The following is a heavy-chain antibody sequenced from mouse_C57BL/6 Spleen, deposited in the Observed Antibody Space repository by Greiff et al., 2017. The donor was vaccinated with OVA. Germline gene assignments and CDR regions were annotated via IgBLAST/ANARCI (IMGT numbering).Heavy chain of an antibody. D-gene: IGHD1-1*01. V-gene: IGHV1-82*01. CDR1: GYAFSSSW. Sequence: QVQLQQSGPELVKPGASVKISCKASGYAFSSSWMNWVKQRPGKGLEWIGRIYPGDGDTNYNGKFKGKATLTADKSSSTAYMQLSSLTSEDSAVYFCAEGGITTDYWGQGTTLTVSS. CDR2: IYPGDGDT. J-gene: IGHJ2*01. CDR3: AEGGITTDY.